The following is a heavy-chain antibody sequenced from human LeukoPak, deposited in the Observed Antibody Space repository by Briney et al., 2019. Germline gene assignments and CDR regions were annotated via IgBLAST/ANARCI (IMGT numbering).Heavy chain of an antibody. CDR3: ARDRYLVGATYYYYYGMDV. J-gene: IGHJ6*02. CDR1: GFTFSSYA. D-gene: IGHD1-26*01. CDR2: ISGSGGST. Sequence: PGGSLRLSCAASGFTFSSYAMSWVRQAPGKGLEWVSAISGSGGSTHYADSVKGRFTISRDNSKNTLYLQMNSLRAEDTAVYYCARDRYLVGATYYYYYGMDVWGQGTTVTVSS. V-gene: IGHV3-23*01.